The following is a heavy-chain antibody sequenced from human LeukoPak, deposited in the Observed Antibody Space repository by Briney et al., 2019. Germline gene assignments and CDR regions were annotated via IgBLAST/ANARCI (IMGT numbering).Heavy chain of an antibody. CDR1: GDSVASGGYY. Sequence: SETLSLTYTVSGDSVASGGYYWNWIRQPPGKGLEGFGYIYYSVSTNYNLSLKSRVTISVDTSENQFSLKLTSVTSADTAVYYCARGGRGRNWFDPWGQGTLVTVSS. V-gene: IGHV4-61*08. J-gene: IGHJ5*02. CDR2: IYYSVST. D-gene: IGHD3-10*01. CDR3: ARGGRGRNWFDP.